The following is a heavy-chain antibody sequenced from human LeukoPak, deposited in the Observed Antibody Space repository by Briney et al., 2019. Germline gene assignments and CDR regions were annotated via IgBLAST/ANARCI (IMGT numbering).Heavy chain of an antibody. J-gene: IGHJ4*02. V-gene: IGHV4-31*03. D-gene: IGHD3-10*01. CDR2: IHHTGRS. CDR1: ADSLSSGGHY. CDR3: ARGGNRFGGFYFDY. Sequence: SETLSLTCTVSADSLSSGGHYWAWIRQFPGKGLESIGFIHHTGRSRHNPSLKDRVAISVDTSRKQFALKLSSVTAADTAMYYCARGGNRFGGFYFDYWGQGIQVIVSS.